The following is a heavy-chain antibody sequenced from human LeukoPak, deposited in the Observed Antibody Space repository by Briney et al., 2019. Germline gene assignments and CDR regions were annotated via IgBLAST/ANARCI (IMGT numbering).Heavy chain of an antibody. D-gene: IGHD2-2*01. J-gene: IGHJ6*02. CDR3: ARVDIVVVPAAMDLSYYYGMDV. Sequence: GGSLRLSCAASGFTFSSYWMSWVRQGPGKGREGGANIKQDGSEKYYMDSVRGRFTISRDNTTNSLYLQMNSLRAEDTAVYYCARVDIVVVPAAMDLSYYYGMDVWGQGTTVTVSS. CDR2: IKQDGSEK. V-gene: IGHV3-7*01. CDR1: GFTFSSYW.